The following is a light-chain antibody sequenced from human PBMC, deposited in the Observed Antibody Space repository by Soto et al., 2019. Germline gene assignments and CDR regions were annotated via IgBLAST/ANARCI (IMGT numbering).Light chain of an antibody. CDR1: SSDVGYYNF. Sequence: QSVLTQPASVSGSPGQSITISCTGTSSDVGYYNFVSWYQQHPGKAPKLIIYEVSNRPSGVSNRFSASKSGNTASLTISGLQAEDEADYYCCSYAGSNTWVFGGGTKLTVL. CDR2: EVS. V-gene: IGLV2-14*01. J-gene: IGLJ3*02. CDR3: CSYAGSNTWV.